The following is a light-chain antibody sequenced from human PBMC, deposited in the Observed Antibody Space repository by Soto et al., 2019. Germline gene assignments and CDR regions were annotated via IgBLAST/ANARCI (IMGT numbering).Light chain of an antibody. V-gene: IGLV1-47*01. CDR2: RNN. Sequence: QLVLTQPPSASGAPGQRVTISCSGSSSNIGSSYVYWYQQLPGTAPKLLIYRNNQRPSGVPDRFSGSKSGTSASLAFSGLRFEDQADYYCAAWDDSLSGVVFGGGTKLTVL. J-gene: IGLJ2*01. CDR1: SSNIGSSY. CDR3: AAWDDSLSGVV.